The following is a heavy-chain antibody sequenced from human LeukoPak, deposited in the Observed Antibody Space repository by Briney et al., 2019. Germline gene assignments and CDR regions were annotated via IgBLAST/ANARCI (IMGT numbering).Heavy chain of an antibody. V-gene: IGHV3-21*01. CDR1: GFTFSTFT. CDR2: ISSGNTYI. J-gene: IGHJ4*02. Sequence: GGSLRLSCAASGFTFSTFTMNWVRQAPGKGLEWVSSISSGNTYIYYADSVKGRFTISRDNAKRSVSLQMNSLRAEDTAAYHCARGSVAGSFDYWGQGTLVTVSS. D-gene: IGHD6-19*01. CDR3: ARGSVAGSFDY.